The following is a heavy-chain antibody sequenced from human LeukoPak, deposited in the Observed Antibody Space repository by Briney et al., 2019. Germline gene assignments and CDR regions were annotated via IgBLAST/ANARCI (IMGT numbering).Heavy chain of an antibody. CDR2: IYYSGST. CDR3: ARLKGYSSGWYPSYYFDY. V-gene: IGHV4-59*08. Sequence: SETLSLTCTVSGGSISSYYWSWIRQPPGKGLEWIGYIYYSGSTNYNPSLKSRVTISVDKSKNQFSLKLSSVTAADTAVYYCARLKGYSSGWYPSYYFDYWGQGTLVTVSS. D-gene: IGHD6-19*01. J-gene: IGHJ4*02. CDR1: GGSISSYY.